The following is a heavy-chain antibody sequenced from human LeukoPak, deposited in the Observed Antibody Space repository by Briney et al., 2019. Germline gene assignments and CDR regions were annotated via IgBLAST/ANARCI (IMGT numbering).Heavy chain of an antibody. D-gene: IGHD3-22*01. CDR1: GGTFSSYA. V-gene: IGHV1-69*05. CDR3: AGWYYYDSSGYPDAFDI. Sequence: VASVKVSCKASGGTFSSYAISWVRQAPGQGLEWMGRIIPIFGTANYAQKFQGRVTITTDESTSTAYMELSSLRSEDTAVYYCAGWYYYDSSGYPDAFDIWGQGTMVTVSS. J-gene: IGHJ3*02. CDR2: IIPIFGTA.